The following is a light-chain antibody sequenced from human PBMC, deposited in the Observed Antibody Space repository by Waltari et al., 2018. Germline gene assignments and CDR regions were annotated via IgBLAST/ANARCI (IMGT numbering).Light chain of an antibody. V-gene: IGLV2-8*01. J-gene: IGLJ3*02. CDR2: EVT. CDR1: SSAVGNYNY. CDR3: SSYAGSNNLM. Sequence: QSALTQPPSASGSPGQSVTTPCTASSSAVGNYNYVPWYQQHPGKAPKLMIYEVTKRPSGVPDRFSGSKSGNTASLTVSGLQAEDEADYYCSSYAGSNNLMFGGGTKVTVL.